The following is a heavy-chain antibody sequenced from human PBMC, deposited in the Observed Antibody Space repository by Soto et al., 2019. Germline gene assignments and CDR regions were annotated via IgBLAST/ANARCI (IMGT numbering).Heavy chain of an antibody. CDR2: ISYDGSNK. CDR1: GFTFSSYA. Sequence: GGSLRLSCAASGFTFSSYAMHWVRQAPGKGLEWVAVISYDGSNKYYADSVKGRFTISRDNSKNTLYLQMNSLRAEDTAVYYCASGWGQWLGGTFSGYFQHWGQGTLVTVSS. CDR3: ASGWGQWLGGTFSGYFQH. V-gene: IGHV3-30-3*01. D-gene: IGHD6-19*01. J-gene: IGHJ1*01.